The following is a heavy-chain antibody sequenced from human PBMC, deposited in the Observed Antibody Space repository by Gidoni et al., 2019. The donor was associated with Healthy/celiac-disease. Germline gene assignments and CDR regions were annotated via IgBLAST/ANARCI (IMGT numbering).Heavy chain of an antibody. V-gene: IGHV3-15*07. D-gene: IGHD3-10*01. CDR2: IKSKTDGGTT. Sequence: EVQLVESGGGLVKPGGSLRLSCAASGFTFSNAWMNWVRQAPGKGLEWVGSIKSKTDGGTTDYAAPVKGRFTISRDDSKNTLYLQMNSLKTEDTAVYYCTTGLVLLWFGELLNYYYMDVWGKGTTVTVSS. CDR3: TTGLVLLWFGELLNYYYMDV. J-gene: IGHJ6*03. CDR1: GFTFSNAW.